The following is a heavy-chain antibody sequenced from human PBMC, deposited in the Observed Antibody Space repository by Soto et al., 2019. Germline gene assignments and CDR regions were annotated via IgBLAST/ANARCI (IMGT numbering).Heavy chain of an antibody. V-gene: IGHV4-39*01. Sequence: QLQLQESGPGLVKPSETLSLTCTVSGGSISSSSYYWGWIRQPPGKGLEWIGSIYYSGSTYYNPSLKSRVTISVDTSKNQFSLKLSSVTAADTAVYYCARQPSPTAPFDYWGQGTLVTVSS. CDR1: GGSISSSSYY. CDR2: IYYSGST. CDR3: ARQPSPTAPFDY. D-gene: IGHD2-21*02. J-gene: IGHJ4*02.